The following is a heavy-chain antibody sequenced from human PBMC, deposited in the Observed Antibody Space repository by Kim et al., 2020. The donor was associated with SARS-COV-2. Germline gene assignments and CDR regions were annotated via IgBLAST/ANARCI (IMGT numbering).Heavy chain of an antibody. Sequence: SETLSLTCTVSGGSISSSSYYWGWIRQPPGKGLEWIGSIYYSGSTYYNPSLKSRVTISVDTSKNQFSLKLSSVTAADTAVYYCARQMGATGEMGYWGQGTLVTVSS. D-gene: IGHD1-26*01. CDR3: ARQMGATGEMGY. V-gene: IGHV4-39*01. J-gene: IGHJ4*02. CDR1: GGSISSSSYY. CDR2: IYYSGST.